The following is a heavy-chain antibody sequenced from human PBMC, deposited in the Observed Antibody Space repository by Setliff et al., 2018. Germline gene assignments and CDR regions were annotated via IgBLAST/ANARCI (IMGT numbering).Heavy chain of an antibody. Sequence: SETLSLTCTVSGGSIDSGDYYWNWIRQPPGKGLEWIGYIYFSGSTYYNPSLKSRVTLSLDTSKNQFSLKLNAGTAADTALYFCAREVAGTYHYFAPWGQGTLVTVSS. V-gene: IGHV4-30-4*08. J-gene: IGHJ5*02. CDR1: GGSIDSGDYY. CDR2: IYFSGST. D-gene: IGHD6-19*01. CDR3: AREVAGTYHYFAP.